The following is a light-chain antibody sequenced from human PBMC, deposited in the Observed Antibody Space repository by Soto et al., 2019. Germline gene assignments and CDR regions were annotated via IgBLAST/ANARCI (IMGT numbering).Light chain of an antibody. CDR2: EGS. CDR1: SSDVGNYNL. J-gene: IGLJ1*01. Sequence: VLTQPASVSGSPGHSITLSCTGASSDVGNYNLVSWYQQHPGKAPKLIIYEGSKRPSGVSNRFSGSKSGNTASLTISGLQADDEADYYCCSYAGSSTPYVFGTGTKVTVL. V-gene: IGLV2-23*01. CDR3: CSYAGSSTPYV.